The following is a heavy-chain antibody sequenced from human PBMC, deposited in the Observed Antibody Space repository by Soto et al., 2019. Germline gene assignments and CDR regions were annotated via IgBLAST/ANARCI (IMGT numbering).Heavy chain of an antibody. D-gene: IGHD3-9*01. CDR3: ASSPRGFDWLLHLNWDYYFDY. J-gene: IGHJ4*02. CDR1: GSSVSSGGYY. CDR2: IYYSGST. Sequence: SETLSLTCTVSGSSVSSGGYYWSWIRQHPGKGLEWIGYIYYSGSTYYNPSLKSRVTISVDTSKNQFSLKLSSVTAADTAVYYCASSPRGFDWLLHLNWDYYFDYWGQGTLVTVSS. V-gene: IGHV4-31*03.